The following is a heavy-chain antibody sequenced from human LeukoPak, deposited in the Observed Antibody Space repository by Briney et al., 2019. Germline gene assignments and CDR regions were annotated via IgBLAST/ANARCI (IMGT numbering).Heavy chain of an antibody. J-gene: IGHJ6*03. V-gene: IGHV1-8*03. D-gene: IGHD2-2*01. CDR2: MNPNSGNT. CDR1: GYTFTSYD. Sequence: GASVKVSCKASGYTFTSYDINWVRQATEQGLEWMGWMNPNSGNTGYAQKFQGRVTITRNTSISTAYMELSSLRSEDTAVYYCARERRYLGYCSSTSCDPYYYYMDVWGKGTTVTVSS. CDR3: ARERRYLGYCSSTSCDPYYYYMDV.